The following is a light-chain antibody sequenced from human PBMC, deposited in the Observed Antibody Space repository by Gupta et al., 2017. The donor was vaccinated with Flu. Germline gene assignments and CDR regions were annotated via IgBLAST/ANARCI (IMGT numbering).Light chain of an antibody. Sequence: SLGERATINCKSSQSVLYSSNNKNYLAWYQQKPGQPPKLLIYWASTRESGVPDRFSGSGSGTDFTLTISSLQAEDVAVYYCQQDDSTSYTFGQGTKVEIK. V-gene: IGKV4-1*01. CDR2: WAS. J-gene: IGKJ2*01. CDR1: QSVLYSSNNKNY. CDR3: QQDDSTSYT.